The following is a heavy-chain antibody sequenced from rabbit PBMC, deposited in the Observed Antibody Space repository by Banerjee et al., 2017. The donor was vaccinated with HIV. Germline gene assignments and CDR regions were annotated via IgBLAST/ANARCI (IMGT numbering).Heavy chain of an antibody. V-gene: IGHV1S45*01. CDR3: ARDTAYGGYGYDL. J-gene: IGHJ4*01. CDR2: INAVTGKA. Sequence: QEQLVESGGGLVKPEGSLKLSCTASGFSFSNKAVMCWVRQAPGKGLEWIACINAVTGKAVYASWAKGRFTFSKTSSTTVTLQATSLTAADTATYFCARDTAYGGYGYDLWGPGTLVTVS. CDR1: GFSFSNKAV. D-gene: IGHD6-1*01.